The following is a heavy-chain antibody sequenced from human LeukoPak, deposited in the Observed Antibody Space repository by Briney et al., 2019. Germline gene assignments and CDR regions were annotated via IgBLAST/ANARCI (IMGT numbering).Heavy chain of an antibody. D-gene: IGHD2-2*01. Sequence: ASVKVSCKASGYTFTGFYIHWVRQAPGQGLEWMGWISVYNGNTNYAQKLQGRVTMTTDTSTSTAYMELRSLRSDDTAVYYCARDYQRQLYLYYFDYWGQGTLVTVSS. CDR3: ARDYQRQLYLYYFDY. J-gene: IGHJ4*02. CDR2: ISVYNGNT. V-gene: IGHV1-18*01. CDR1: GYTFTGFY.